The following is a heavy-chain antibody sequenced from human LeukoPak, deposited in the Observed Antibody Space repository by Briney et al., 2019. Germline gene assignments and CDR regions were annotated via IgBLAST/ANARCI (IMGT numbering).Heavy chain of an antibody. Sequence: PGGSLRLSCAASGFTFSDYYMSWIRQAPGKGLEWLSYINIGGTNTHYADSVKGRFTLSRDNAKKSLYLEMTNLRAEDTAVYYCATGGTGFDTWGQGVLVTVSS. CDR1: GFTFSDYY. J-gene: IGHJ5*02. CDR3: ATGGTGFDT. D-gene: IGHD5-12*01. CDR2: INIGGTNT. V-gene: IGHV3-11*01.